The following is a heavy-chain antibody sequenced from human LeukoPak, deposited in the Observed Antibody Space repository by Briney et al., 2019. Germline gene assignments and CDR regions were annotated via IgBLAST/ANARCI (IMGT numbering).Heavy chain of an antibody. J-gene: IGHJ6*02. CDR1: GGSISSYY. CDR3: ARRGGIGVVPGATGWGWAMDV. D-gene: IGHD2-2*01. Sequence: KTSETLSLTCTVSGGSISSYYWSWIRQPPGKGLEWIGYIYYSGSTNYNPSLKSRVTISVDTSKNQFSLKLSSVTAADTAVYYCARRGGIGVVPGATGWGWAMDVWGQGTTVAVSS. V-gene: IGHV4-59*01. CDR2: IYYSGST.